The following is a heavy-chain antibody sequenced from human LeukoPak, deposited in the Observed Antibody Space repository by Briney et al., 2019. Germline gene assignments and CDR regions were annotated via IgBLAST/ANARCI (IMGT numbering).Heavy chain of an antibody. CDR2: INPSGGST. CDR1: GYTFTSYY. J-gene: IGHJ4*02. Sequence: GASVKVSCKASGYTFTSYYMHWVRQAPGQGLEWMGIINPSGGSTSYAQKFQGRVTMTRDTSTSTVYMELSSLRSEDTAVYYCARDKTVTIGYSSSWYYFDYWGQGTLVTVSS. CDR3: ARDKTVTIGYSSSWYYFDY. D-gene: IGHD6-13*01. V-gene: IGHV1-46*01.